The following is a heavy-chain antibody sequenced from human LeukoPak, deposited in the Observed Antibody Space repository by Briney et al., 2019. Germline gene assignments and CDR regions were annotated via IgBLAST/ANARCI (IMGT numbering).Heavy chain of an antibody. Sequence: HPGGSLRLSCAASGFTFSSYEMNWVRQAPGKGLEWVSYISSSGSTIYYADSVKGRFTISRDNAKNSLYLQMNSLRAEDTAVYYCARVEENYYYMDVWGKGTTVTVSS. D-gene: IGHD5-24*01. CDR1: GFTFSSYE. CDR3: ARVEENYYYMDV. V-gene: IGHV3-48*03. J-gene: IGHJ6*03. CDR2: ISSSGSTI.